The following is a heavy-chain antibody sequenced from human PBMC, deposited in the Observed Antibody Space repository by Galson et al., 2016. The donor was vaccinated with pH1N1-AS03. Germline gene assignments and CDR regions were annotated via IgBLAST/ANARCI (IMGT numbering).Heavy chain of an antibody. V-gene: IGHV3-30*04. CDR3: ARFAWATSGDDAFDV. J-gene: IGHJ3*01. CDR1: GFTFRNYA. CDR2: ISSDGTKK. Sequence: SLRLSCAASGFTFRNYAMHWLRQAPGKGLEWVVVISSDGTKKEDADSVKGRFTISRDNAKKSLYLQMDSLRLEDTASYYCARFAWATSGDDAFDVWGQGTLVTVSS. D-gene: IGHD3-10*01.